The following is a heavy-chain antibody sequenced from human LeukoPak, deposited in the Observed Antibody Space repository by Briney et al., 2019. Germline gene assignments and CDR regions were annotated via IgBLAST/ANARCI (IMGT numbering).Heavy chain of an antibody. CDR1: GYTFTGYY. J-gene: IGHJ4*02. CDR3: ARDQNNFDY. Sequence: ASVKVSCKASGYTFTGYYIHWVRRAPGQGLEWMGWINPNSGGTNYAQKFQGRVTMTRDTSISTAYMELSRLRSDDTAVYYCARDQNNFDYWGQGTLVTVSS. CDR2: INPNSGGT. V-gene: IGHV1-2*02.